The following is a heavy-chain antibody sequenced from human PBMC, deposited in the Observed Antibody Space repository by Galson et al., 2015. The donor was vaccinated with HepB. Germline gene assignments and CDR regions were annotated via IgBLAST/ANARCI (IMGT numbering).Heavy chain of an antibody. Sequence: SETLSLTCAVYGGSFSGYYWSWIRQPPGKGLEWIGEINHSGSTNYNPSLKSRVTISVDTSKNQFSLKLSSVTAADTAVYYCARQTATSRLMDVWGQGTTVTVSS. J-gene: IGHJ6*02. V-gene: IGHV4-34*01. CDR2: INHSGST. CDR1: GGSFSGYY. D-gene: IGHD2-2*01. CDR3: ARQTATSRLMDV.